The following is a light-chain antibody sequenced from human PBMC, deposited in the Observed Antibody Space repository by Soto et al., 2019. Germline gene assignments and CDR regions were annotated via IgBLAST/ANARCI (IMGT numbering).Light chain of an antibody. CDR3: SSYTSSSTPYV. Sequence: QSALTQPASVSGSPGQSITISCTGTSSDVGGYNYVSWYQQHPGKAPKLMIYEVSNRPSGFSNRFSGSKSVNTASLTISGLQAEDEADYYCSSYTSSSTPYVFRPGTKLTVL. CDR2: EVS. CDR1: SSDVGGYNY. V-gene: IGLV2-14*01. J-gene: IGLJ1*01.